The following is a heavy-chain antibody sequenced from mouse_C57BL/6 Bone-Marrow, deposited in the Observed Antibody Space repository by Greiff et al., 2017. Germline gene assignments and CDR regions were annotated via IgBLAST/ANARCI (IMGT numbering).Heavy chain of an antibody. Sequence: LQQSGASVKISCKASGYAFSSYWMNWVKQRPGKGLEWIGQIYPGDGDTNYNGKFKGKATLTADKSSSTAYMQLSSLTSEDSAVYFCAGSRDYPYFDYWGQGTTLTVAS. CDR2: IYPGDGDT. V-gene: IGHV1-80*01. CDR1: GYAFSSYW. J-gene: IGHJ2*01. CDR3: AGSRDYPYFDY. D-gene: IGHD1-1*02.